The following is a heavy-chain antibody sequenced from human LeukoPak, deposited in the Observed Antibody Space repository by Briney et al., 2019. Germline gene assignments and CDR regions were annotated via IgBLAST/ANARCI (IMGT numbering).Heavy chain of an antibody. Sequence: GESLKISCKGSGYSFTTYWIAWVRRMPGKGLEWMGIIYPGDSDTRYSPSFQGQVSISADKSISTAYLQWSSLKASDTAMYFCARHYGGPPGSIDSWGQGTLVTVSS. J-gene: IGHJ4*02. CDR1: GYSFTTYW. D-gene: IGHD4-23*01. CDR2: IYPGDSDT. V-gene: IGHV5-51*01. CDR3: ARHYGGPPGSIDS.